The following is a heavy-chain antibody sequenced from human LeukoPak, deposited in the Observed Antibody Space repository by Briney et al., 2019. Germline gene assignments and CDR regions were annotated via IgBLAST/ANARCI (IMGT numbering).Heavy chain of an antibody. Sequence: PGRSLRLSCIASGFTFGDYAMSWVRQAPGKGLEWVANIKQDGSEKYYVDSVKGRFTISRDNAKNSLYLQMNSLRAEDTAVYYCASHEGYMRIAVAGTYFDYWGQGTLVTVSS. D-gene: IGHD6-19*01. CDR3: ASHEGYMRIAVAGTYFDY. CDR2: IKQDGSEK. J-gene: IGHJ4*02. CDR1: GFTFGDYA. V-gene: IGHV3-7*01.